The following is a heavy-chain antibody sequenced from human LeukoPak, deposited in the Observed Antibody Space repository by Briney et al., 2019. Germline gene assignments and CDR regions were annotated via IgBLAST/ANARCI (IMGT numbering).Heavy chain of an antibody. D-gene: IGHD6-6*01. Sequence: PGGSLRLSCAASGFTFSDYYMSWTRQAPGKGLEWVSYISSSGSTIYYADSVRGRFTISRDNAKNSLYLQMNSLRAEDTAVYYCAREKYSSSSGFDYWGQGTLVTVSS. V-gene: IGHV3-11*04. CDR3: AREKYSSSSGFDY. J-gene: IGHJ4*02. CDR1: GFTFSDYY. CDR2: ISSSGSTI.